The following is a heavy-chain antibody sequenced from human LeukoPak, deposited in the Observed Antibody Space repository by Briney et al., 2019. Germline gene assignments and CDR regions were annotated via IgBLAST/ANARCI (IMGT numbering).Heavy chain of an antibody. CDR1: GGSISSYY. Sequence: SETLSLTCTVSGGSISSYYWSWIRQPPGKGLEWIGYIYYSGSTNYNPSLKSRVTISVDTSKNQFSLKLSSVTAADTAVYYCAREGARITMVRGVIGYWGQGTLVTVSS. J-gene: IGHJ4*02. D-gene: IGHD3-10*01. V-gene: IGHV4-59*12. CDR2: IYYSGST. CDR3: AREGARITMVRGVIGY.